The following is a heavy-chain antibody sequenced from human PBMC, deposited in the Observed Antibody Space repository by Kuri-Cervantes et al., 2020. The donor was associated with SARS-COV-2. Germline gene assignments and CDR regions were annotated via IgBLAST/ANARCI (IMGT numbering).Heavy chain of an antibody. D-gene: IGHD1-26*01. CDR2: ISGSGGST. CDR3: ASPIVGATFIADAFDI. J-gene: IGHJ3*02. V-gene: IGHV3-23*01. Sequence: LSLTCAASGFTFSSYSMSWVRQAPGKGLEWVSAISGSGGSTYYADSVKGRFTISRDNSKNTLYLQMNSLRAEDTAVYYCASPIVGATFIADAFDIWGQGTLVTVSS. CDR1: GFTFSSYS.